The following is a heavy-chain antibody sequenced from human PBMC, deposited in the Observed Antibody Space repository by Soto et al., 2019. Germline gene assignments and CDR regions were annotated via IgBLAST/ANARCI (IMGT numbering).Heavy chain of an antibody. J-gene: IGHJ4*02. CDR1: GGSISSSSYY. CDR3: ARRTVNIRTFYSGLKTHCFDY. Sequence: QLQLQESGPGLVKPSETLSLTCAVSGGSISSSSYYWGWIRPPPGKGLEWIGGIYYTGNTYYPPSLQSRVAISVDTSKNQFSLKLNSVTAADTAVYYCARRTVNIRTFYSGLKTHCFDYWGQGALVTVSS. V-gene: IGHV4-39*01. D-gene: IGHD6-19*01. CDR2: IYYTGNT.